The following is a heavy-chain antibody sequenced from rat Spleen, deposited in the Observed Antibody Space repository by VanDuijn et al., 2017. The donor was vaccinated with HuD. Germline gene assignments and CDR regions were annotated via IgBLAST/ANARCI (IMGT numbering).Heavy chain of an antibody. D-gene: IGHD5-1*01. CDR1: GFSLTTYS. CDR3: ARLITGDY. J-gene: IGHJ2*01. CDR2: MWYDGDT. Sequence: QVQLKESGPGLVQPSETLSLTCTVSGFSLTTYSVSWVRQPSGKGPEWMGKMWYDGDTAYNSVLKSRLSISRDTSKSQVFLKMNSLQTEDTAMYFCARLITGDYWGQGVMVTVSS. V-gene: IGHV2-16*01.